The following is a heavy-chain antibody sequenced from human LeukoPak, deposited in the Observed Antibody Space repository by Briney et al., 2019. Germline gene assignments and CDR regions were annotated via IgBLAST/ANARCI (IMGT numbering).Heavy chain of an antibody. V-gene: IGHV3-74*01. J-gene: IGHJ4*02. Sequence: GGSLRLSCAASGFTFSSYWMHWVRQAPGKGLVWVSRISSDGSSTTYAGSVKGRFTISRDNAKNTLYLQMNSLRGEDAAVYYCARGYSGSYRVDYWGQETLVTVSS. CDR1: GFTFSSYW. CDR2: ISSDGSST. D-gene: IGHD1-26*01. CDR3: ARGYSGSYRVDY.